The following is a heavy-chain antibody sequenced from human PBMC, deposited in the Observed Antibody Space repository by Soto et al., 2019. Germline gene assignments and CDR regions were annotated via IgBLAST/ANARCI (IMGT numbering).Heavy chain of an antibody. D-gene: IGHD5-18*01. CDR2: IYHSGST. CDR1: GGSISSSNW. Sequence: SETLSLTCAVSGGSISSSNWWSWVRQPPGKGLEWIGEIYHSGSTNYNPSLKSRVTISVDKSKNQFSLKLSSVTAADTAVYYCARVLRSGYSYGYGDGMDVWRQRTTVTVTS. J-gene: IGHJ6*02. CDR3: ARVLRSGYSYGYGDGMDV. V-gene: IGHV4-4*02.